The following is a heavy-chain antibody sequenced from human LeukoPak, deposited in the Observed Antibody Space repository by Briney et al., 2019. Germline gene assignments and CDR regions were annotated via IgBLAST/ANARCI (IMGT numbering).Heavy chain of an antibody. CDR2: ISGSGGST. CDR3: AKDLIITATVGCVYDF. Sequence: PGGSLRLSCAASGFTFSSYGMSWVRQAPGKRLEWVSAISGSGGSTYYADSVKGRFTISRDNSKNTLYLQMNSLRAEDTAIYYCAKDLIITATVGCVYDFWGQGTLVTVSS. D-gene: IGHD3-10*01. V-gene: IGHV3-23*01. J-gene: IGHJ4*02. CDR1: GFTFSSYG.